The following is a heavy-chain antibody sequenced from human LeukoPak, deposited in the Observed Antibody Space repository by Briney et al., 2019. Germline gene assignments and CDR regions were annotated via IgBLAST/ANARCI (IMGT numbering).Heavy chain of an antibody. CDR1: GDTRYY. V-gene: IGHV1-46*01. D-gene: IGHD1-26*01. CDR3: ASGFYVWEVYR. Sequence: GASVKVSCKASGDTRYYMHWVRQAPGQGLEWMGVLNPSGGSPTYPQKFQGRVTVARDTSTSTDYIELSSLTSEDTAVYYCASGFYVWEVYRWGQGTLVTVSS. CDR2: LNPSGGSP. J-gene: IGHJ5*02.